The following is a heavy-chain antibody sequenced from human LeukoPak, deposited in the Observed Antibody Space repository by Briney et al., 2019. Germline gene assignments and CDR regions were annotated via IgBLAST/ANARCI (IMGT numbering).Heavy chain of an antibody. CDR1: GYSFTTYW. V-gene: IGHV5-51*01. CDR3: ARSMAMAGTGINWFDP. D-gene: IGHD6-19*01. J-gene: IGHJ5*02. Sequence: GESLKISCKGSGYSFTTYWIGWVRQMPGKGLEWMGIIYPGDSDTIYSPSFQGQVTISADKSISTAYLHWSSLKASDTAMYYCARSMAMAGTGINWFDPWGQGTLVTVSS. CDR2: IYPGDSDT.